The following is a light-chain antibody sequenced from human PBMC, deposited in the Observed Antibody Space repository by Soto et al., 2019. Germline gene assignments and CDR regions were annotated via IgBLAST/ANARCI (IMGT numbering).Light chain of an antibody. CDR1: QSISSW. CDR3: QQYNSYLYT. V-gene: IGKV1-5*01. J-gene: IGKJ2*01. Sequence: DIQMTQSPSTLSASVGDRVTITCRASQSISSWLAWYQQKPVKAPKLLIYDASSLESGVPSRFSGSGSGTECTLTISSLQPDDFATYYCQQYNSYLYTFGQGTKLEIK. CDR2: DAS.